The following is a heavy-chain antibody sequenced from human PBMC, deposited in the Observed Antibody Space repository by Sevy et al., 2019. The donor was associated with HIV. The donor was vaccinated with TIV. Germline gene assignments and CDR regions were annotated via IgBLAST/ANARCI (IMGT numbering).Heavy chain of an antibody. J-gene: IGHJ3*02. CDR2: ISYDGSNT. CDR1: GFTFSSYS. Sequence: GGSLRLSCAASGFTFSSYSMHWVRQAPGKGLEWVAVISYDGSNTFYAGSVKGRFTISRDTSKNTLSLQMNSLRAEDTAVYYCVKCEMATSRGFCAFDIWAKGQWSPSPQ. V-gene: IGHV3-30-3*02. CDR3: VKCEMATSRGFCAFDI. D-gene: IGHD5-12*01.